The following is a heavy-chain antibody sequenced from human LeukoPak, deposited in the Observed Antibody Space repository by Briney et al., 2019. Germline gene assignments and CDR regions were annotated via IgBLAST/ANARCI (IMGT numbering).Heavy chain of an antibody. V-gene: IGHV3-33*06. D-gene: IGHD3-10*01. CDR2: VWYNGGHE. Sequence: GGSLRLACVASGFTFSTYGMHWVRQAPGKGLEWIAVVWYNGGHESCADSVKGRFVISRDNSNNTLYLQMNSLRAEDTAIYYCAKDGGSGNYYNPDYWGQGTLVTVSS. J-gene: IGHJ4*02. CDR1: GFTFSTYG. CDR3: AKDGGSGNYYNPDY.